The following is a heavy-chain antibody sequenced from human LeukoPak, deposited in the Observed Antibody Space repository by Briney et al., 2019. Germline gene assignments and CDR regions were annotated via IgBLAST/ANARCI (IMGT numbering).Heavy chain of an antibody. CDR1: GFLFSKFW. CDR2: ISPDGRST. D-gene: IGHD3-22*01. Sequence: GGSLRLSCGASGFLFSKFWMHWVRQTPGKGLVCVSRISPDGRSTMYADSVKGRFTSSRDNAKNTLYLQMNSLRAEDTAVYYCARVQTDSSGYYYEGYDHWGQGTLVTVSS. J-gene: IGHJ4*02. V-gene: IGHV3-74*03. CDR3: ARVQTDSSGYYYEGYDH.